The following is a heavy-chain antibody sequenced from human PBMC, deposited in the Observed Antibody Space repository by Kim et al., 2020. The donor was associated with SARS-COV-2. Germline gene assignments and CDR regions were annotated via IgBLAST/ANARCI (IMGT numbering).Heavy chain of an antibody. CDR3: ARDGESPSSGWYKGYYYGMDV. J-gene: IGHJ6*02. CDR2: ISYDGSNK. Sequence: GGSLRLSCAASGFTFSSYAMHWVRQAPGKGLEWVAVISYDGSNKYYADSVKGRFTISRDNSKNTLYLQMNSLRAEDTAVYYCARDGESPSSGWYKGYYYGMDVWGQGTPVTVSS. V-gene: IGHV3-30*04. CDR1: GFTFSSYA. D-gene: IGHD6-19*01.